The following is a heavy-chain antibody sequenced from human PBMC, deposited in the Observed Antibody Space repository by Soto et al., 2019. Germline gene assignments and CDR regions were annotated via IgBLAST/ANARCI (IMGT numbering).Heavy chain of an antibody. CDR2: IKQDGSEK. Sequence: QPGGSMRLSCAASGFSFDDYAMHWVRQAQGKGLEWVANIKQDGSEKYYVDSVKGRFTISRDNAKNSLYLQMNSLRAEDTAVYYCARAGYCSSTSCYFFDYWGQGTLVTVSS. V-gene: IGHV3-7*01. CDR3: ARAGYCSSTSCYFFDY. D-gene: IGHD2-2*01. CDR1: GFSFDDYA. J-gene: IGHJ4*02.